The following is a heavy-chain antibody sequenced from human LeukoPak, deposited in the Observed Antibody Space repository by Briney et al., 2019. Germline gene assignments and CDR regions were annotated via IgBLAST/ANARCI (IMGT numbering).Heavy chain of an antibody. CDR3: ARGGSWFAP. CDR2: IKEDGSEK. V-gene: IGHV3-7*01. CDR1: GFTFSVYW. D-gene: IGHD3-10*01. J-gene: IGHJ5*02. Sequence: PGVSLRLSCVASGFTFSVYWMSWVRQAPGKGLEWVANIKEDGSEKYYVDSVKGRFTISRDNAKNSLYLQMSSLRAEDTAVYYCARGGSWFAPWGQGTLVTVSS.